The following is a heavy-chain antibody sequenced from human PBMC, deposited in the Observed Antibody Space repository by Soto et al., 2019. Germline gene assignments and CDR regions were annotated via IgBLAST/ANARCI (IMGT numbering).Heavy chain of an antibody. V-gene: IGHV4-34*01. Sequence: SETLSLTCAVYGGYFSGYYWSWIRQPLGKGLEWIGVISYSGTTNYNPSLKSRVTISVDTSRSQISLMVSSLTAADTALYYCARGATVTQYDYWGQGTLVTVSS. CDR1: GGYFSGYY. CDR3: ARGATVTQYDY. CDR2: ISYSGTT. D-gene: IGHD4-17*01. J-gene: IGHJ4*02.